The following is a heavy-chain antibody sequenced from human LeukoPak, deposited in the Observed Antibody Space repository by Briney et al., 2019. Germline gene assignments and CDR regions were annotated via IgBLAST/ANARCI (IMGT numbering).Heavy chain of an antibody. J-gene: IGHJ4*02. D-gene: IGHD6-19*01. CDR1: GFTVSSTY. CDR2: ISGSGGST. V-gene: IGHV3-23*01. CDR3: AKAGSYSSGWYYFDY. Sequence: GGSLRLSCAASGFTVSSTYMSWVRQAPGKGLEWVSAISGSGGSTYYADSVKGRFTISRDNSKNTLYLQMNSLRAEDTAVYYCAKAGSYSSGWYYFDYWGQGTLVTVSS.